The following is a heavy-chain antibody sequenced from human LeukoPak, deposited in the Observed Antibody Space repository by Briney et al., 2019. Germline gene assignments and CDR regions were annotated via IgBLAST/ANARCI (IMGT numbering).Heavy chain of an antibody. V-gene: IGHV3-23*01. CDR2: ISKSGDFT. Sequence: PGGSLRLSCAASGFTFSSSAMSWVRQAPGKGLEWVSVISKSGDFTYYADSVKGRFTISRDSSESTLNLQMNSLRAEDTAVYYCAKESAAAGYFDYWGLGTLVTVSS. CDR1: GFTFSSSA. J-gene: IGHJ4*01. CDR3: AKESAAAGYFDY. D-gene: IGHD6-13*01.